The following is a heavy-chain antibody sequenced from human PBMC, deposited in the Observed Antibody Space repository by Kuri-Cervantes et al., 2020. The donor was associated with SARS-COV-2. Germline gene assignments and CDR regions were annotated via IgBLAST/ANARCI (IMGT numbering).Heavy chain of an antibody. CDR3: AEEGSDMTTVTPGAFDI. V-gene: IGHV1-18*01. CDR2: ISAYNGNT. CDR1: GYTFTSYG. D-gene: IGHD4-17*01. Sequence: GGSLRLSCKASGYTFTSYGISWVRQAPGQGLEWMGWISAYNGNTNYAQKLQGRVTMTTDTSTSTAYMELSSLRSEDTAVYYCAEEGSDMTTVTPGAFDIWGQGTMVTVSS. J-gene: IGHJ3*02.